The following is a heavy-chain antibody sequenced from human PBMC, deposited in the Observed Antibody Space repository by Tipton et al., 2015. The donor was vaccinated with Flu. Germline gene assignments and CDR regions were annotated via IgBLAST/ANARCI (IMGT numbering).Heavy chain of an antibody. D-gene: IGHD3-10*01. CDR3: ARDAEGSAFDY. J-gene: IGHJ4*02. Sequence: TLSLTCTVSGGSISSSSYYCGWIRQPPGKWLEWFGSIYYSGSTYYNPSLKSRVTISVDPSKNQFSLKLSSVTAAATAVYYCARDAEGSAFDYWGQGTLVTVSS. CDR2: IYYSGST. CDR1: GGSISSSSYY. V-gene: IGHV4-39*07.